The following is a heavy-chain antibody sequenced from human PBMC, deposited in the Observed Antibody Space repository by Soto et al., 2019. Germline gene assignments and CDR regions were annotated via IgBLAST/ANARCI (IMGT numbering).Heavy chain of an antibody. CDR3: ARDLMQYGYGDYGLYY. D-gene: IGHD4-17*01. Sequence: ASVKVSCKASGYTFTSYAMHWVRQAPGQRLEWMGWINAGNGNTKYSQKFQGRVTITRDTSASTAYMELSSLRSEDTAVYYCARDLMQYGYGDYGLYYWGQGTLVTVSS. V-gene: IGHV1-3*01. CDR2: INAGNGNT. J-gene: IGHJ4*02. CDR1: GYTFTSYA.